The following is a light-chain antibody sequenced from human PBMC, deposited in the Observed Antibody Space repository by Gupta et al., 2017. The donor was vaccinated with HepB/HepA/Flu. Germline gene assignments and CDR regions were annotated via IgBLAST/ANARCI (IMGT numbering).Light chain of an antibody. V-gene: IGLV1-51*01. CDR3: GTWDSSMSAVV. Sequence: QSVFTQPPSVSESTGQNFTISCSGSSSNIGNTYVAWYQQLPGTAPKLLIYDNNNRPSGIPYRFSGAKSGTSATLGITGLQTGDEADYYCGTWDSSMSAVVFGGGTKLTVL. CDR2: DNN. J-gene: IGLJ2*01. CDR1: SSNIGNTY.